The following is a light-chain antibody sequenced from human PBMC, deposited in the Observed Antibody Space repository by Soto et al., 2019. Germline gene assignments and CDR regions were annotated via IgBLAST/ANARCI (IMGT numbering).Light chain of an antibody. V-gene: IGKV3-20*01. CDR3: QQYGSSPYT. CDR1: QSVSSSY. CDR2: GAS. Sequence: EIVLTQSPGTLSLSPGERATLSCRASQSVSSSYLAWYQQKPGQAPRLLIYGASNRATGIPDRFSGSGSGTDFTLTIRRLEPEDFVVYYCQQYGSSPYTFGQGTKLEIK. J-gene: IGKJ2*01.